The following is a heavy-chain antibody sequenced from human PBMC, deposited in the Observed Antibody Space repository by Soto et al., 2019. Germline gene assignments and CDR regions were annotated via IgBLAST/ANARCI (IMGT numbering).Heavy chain of an antibody. CDR1: GGTFSSYA. V-gene: IGHV1-69*13. Sequence: SVKVSCKASGGTFSSYAISWVRQAPGQGLEWMGGIIPIFGTANYAQKFQGRVTITADESTSTAYTELSSLRSEDTAVYYCTRGYYGSGSYGYYYYGMDVWGQGTTVTVSS. J-gene: IGHJ6*02. D-gene: IGHD3-10*01. CDR2: IIPIFGTA. CDR3: TRGYYGSGSYGYYYYGMDV.